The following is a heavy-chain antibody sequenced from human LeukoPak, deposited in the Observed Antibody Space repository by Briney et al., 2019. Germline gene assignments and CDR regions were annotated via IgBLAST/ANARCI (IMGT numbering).Heavy chain of an antibody. CDR2: IYDSGST. Sequence: PSETLSLTCTVSGGSISSYFWSWIRQPPGKGLEWIGYIYDSGSTNYSPSLKSRVTISVDTSKNQFSPKLSSVTAADTAVYYCARATWLPVGLYYYDSSGYYYYFDYWGQGTLVTVSS. D-gene: IGHD3-22*01. V-gene: IGHV4-59*01. CDR3: ARATWLPVGLYYYDSSGYYYYFDY. J-gene: IGHJ4*02. CDR1: GGSISSYF.